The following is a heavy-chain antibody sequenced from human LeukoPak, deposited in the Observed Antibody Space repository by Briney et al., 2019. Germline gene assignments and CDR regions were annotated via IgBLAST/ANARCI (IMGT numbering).Heavy chain of an antibody. J-gene: IGHJ4*02. V-gene: IGHV4-34*01. Sequence: SETLSLTCAVYGGSFSGYYWSWIRQPPGKGLEWIGEINHSGSTNYNPSLKSRVTISVDTSKNQFSLKLSSVTAADTAVYYYARGNRFYSSGWCDYWGQGTLVTVSS. CDR2: INHSGST. D-gene: IGHD6-19*01. CDR3: ARGNRFYSSGWCDY. CDR1: GGSFSGYY.